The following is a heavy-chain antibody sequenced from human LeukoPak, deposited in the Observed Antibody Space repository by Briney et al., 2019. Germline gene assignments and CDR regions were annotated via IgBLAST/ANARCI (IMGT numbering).Heavy chain of an antibody. Sequence: SETLSLTCTVSGGSISSYYWSWIRQPPGKGLEWIGYIYYSGSTNYNPSLKSRVTISVDTSKNQFSLKLSSVTAADTAVYYCARFCNYYDSSGYYYGFDPWGQGTLVTVSS. CDR1: GGSISSYY. CDR2: IYYSGST. V-gene: IGHV4-59*01. CDR3: ARFCNYYDSSGYYYGFDP. J-gene: IGHJ5*02. D-gene: IGHD3-22*01.